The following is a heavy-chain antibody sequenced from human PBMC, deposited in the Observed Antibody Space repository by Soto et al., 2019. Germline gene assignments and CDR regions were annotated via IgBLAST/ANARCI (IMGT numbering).Heavy chain of an antibody. Sequence: PSETLSLTCAVSGGSISSGGYCWSWIRQPPGKGLEWIGYMYHSGSTYYTPSLKNRVTISADTSKNQFSLRLNSVTAADTAVYYCARQHYYDSSGYYTWNWGQGTLVTVS. V-gene: IGHV4-30-2*03. D-gene: IGHD3-22*01. CDR2: MYHSGST. J-gene: IGHJ4*02. CDR1: GGSISSGGYC. CDR3: ARQHYYDSSGYYTWN.